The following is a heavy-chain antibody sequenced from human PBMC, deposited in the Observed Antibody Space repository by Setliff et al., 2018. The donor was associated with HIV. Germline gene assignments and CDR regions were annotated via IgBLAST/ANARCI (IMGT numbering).Heavy chain of an antibody. CDR2: IFASGST. D-gene: IGHD5-12*01. CDR3: VGGLRSRSQGHFDY. V-gene: IGHV4-4*07. J-gene: IGHJ4*02. Sequence: SETLSLTCTVSGGSISTYYLTWIRQPAGKGLEWIGRIFASGSTNYNPALKSRVTMSVDTSKNQFSLRLSSVTAADTAVYYCVGGLRSRSQGHFDYWGQGTLVTVSS. CDR1: GGSISTYY.